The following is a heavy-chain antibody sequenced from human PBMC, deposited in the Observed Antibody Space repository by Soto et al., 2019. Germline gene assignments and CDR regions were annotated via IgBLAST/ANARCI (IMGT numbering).Heavy chain of an antibody. J-gene: IGHJ4*02. V-gene: IGHV3-73*01. Sequence: GGSLRLSCVASGFTFSGSAMHWVRQASGKGLEWVSRIRSKANSYATAYAASVKGRFTISRDDSKNTVSLHMNSLRAEDTALYYCAKDRPRRTSGYFFDYWGQGTPVTV. CDR2: IRSKANSYAT. CDR1: GFTFSGSA. CDR3: AKDRPRRTSGYFFDY. D-gene: IGHD1-1*01.